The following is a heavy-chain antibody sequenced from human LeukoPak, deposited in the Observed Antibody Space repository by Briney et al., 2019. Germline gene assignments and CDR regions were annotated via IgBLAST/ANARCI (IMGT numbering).Heavy chain of an antibody. V-gene: IGHV3-23*01. CDR3: AKDLAVAGLYYYYYGMDV. CDR2: ISGSGGST. J-gene: IGHJ6*02. Sequence: GGSLRLSCAASGFTFSSYAMSWVRQAPGKGLEWVSAISGSGGSTYYADSVKGRFTISRNNSKNTLYLQMNSLRAEDTAVYYCAKDLAVAGLYYYYYGMDVWGQGTTVTVSS. CDR1: GFTFSSYA. D-gene: IGHD6-19*01.